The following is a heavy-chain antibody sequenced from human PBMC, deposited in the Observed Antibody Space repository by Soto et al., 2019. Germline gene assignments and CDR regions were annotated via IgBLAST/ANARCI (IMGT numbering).Heavy chain of an antibody. V-gene: IGHV4-39*02. CDR1: GGSISSDSYY. CDR2: ISYSGST. Sequence: PSETLSLTCTVSGGSISSDSYYWGWIRQSPEKGLEWIASISYSGSTYYNPTLKSRLTISVDTSKNQFSLKLSSVTAADTAVYYCARDIGGAAASPYWGQGTLVTVSS. D-gene: IGHD3-16*01. J-gene: IGHJ4*02. CDR3: ARDIGGAAASPY.